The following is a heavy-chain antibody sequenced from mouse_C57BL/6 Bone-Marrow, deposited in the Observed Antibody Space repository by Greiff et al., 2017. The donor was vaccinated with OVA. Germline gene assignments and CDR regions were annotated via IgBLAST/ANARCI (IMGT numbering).Heavy chain of an antibody. CDR1: GYAFSSSW. J-gene: IGHJ4*01. CDR3: ARLDPPRDY. V-gene: IGHV1-82*01. CDR2: IYPGDGDT. Sequence: QVQLQQSGPELVKPGASVKISCKASGYAFSSSWMNWVKQRPGKGLEWIGLIYPGDGDTNYNGKFKGKATLTADKSSSTAYMQLSSLTSEDSAVYFCARLDPPRDYWGQGTSVTVSS.